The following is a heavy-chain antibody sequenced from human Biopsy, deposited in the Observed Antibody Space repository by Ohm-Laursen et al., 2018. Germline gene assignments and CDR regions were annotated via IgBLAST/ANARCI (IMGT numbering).Heavy chain of an antibody. CDR2: NIPILGTG. CDR3: ATKLTGYFHH. CDR1: GGTFSNYG. J-gene: IGHJ1*01. D-gene: IGHD3-9*01. V-gene: IGHV1-69*06. Sequence: SVKVSCQSPGGTFSNYGVNWVRQAPGQGLEWLGGNIPILGTGNYAQKFQDRVTVAADTSTSTATMELRSLRSDDTAVYYCATKLTGYFHHWGQGTLVIVSS.